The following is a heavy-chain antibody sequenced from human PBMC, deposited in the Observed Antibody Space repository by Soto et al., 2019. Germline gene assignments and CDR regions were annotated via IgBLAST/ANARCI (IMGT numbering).Heavy chain of an antibody. V-gene: IGHV3-30*18. CDR1: GFTFSSYG. J-gene: IGHJ4*02. D-gene: IGHD1-1*01. CDR3: AKSVYNWNDGFFDY. CDR2: ISYDGINK. Sequence: QVQLVESGGGVVQPGRSLRLSCAASGFTFSSYGIHWVRQPPGKGLEWVSVISYDGINKYYADSVKGRFTISRDNSENTLYLQMNSLRAEDTAVYYCAKSVYNWNDGFFDYWGQGTLVTVSS.